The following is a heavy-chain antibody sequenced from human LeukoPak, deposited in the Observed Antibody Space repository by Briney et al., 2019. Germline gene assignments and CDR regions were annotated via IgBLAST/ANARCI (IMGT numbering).Heavy chain of an antibody. CDR3: ASLKSWDIVVVPAAPDWFDP. V-gene: IGHV4-34*01. CDR1: GGSFSVYY. CDR2: INHSGST. D-gene: IGHD2-2*01. Sequence: PSETLSLTCAVYGGSFSVYYWSWIRQPPGKGLEWIGEINHSGSTNYNPSLKSRVTISVDTSKNQFSLKLSSVTAADTAVYYCASLKSWDIVVVPAAPDWFDPWGQGTLVTVSS. J-gene: IGHJ5*02.